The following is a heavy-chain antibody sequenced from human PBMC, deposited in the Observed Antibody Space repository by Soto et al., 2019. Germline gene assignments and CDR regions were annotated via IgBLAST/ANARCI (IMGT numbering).Heavy chain of an antibody. D-gene: IGHD1-26*01. V-gene: IGHV3-30*18. CDR3: AKDGAAHFFDY. CDR1: GFTFSSYG. J-gene: IGHJ4*02. CDR2: ISYGGSNK. Sequence: GGSLRLSCAASGFTFSSYGMHWVRQAPGKGLEWVAVISYGGSNKYYADSVKGRFTISRDNSKNTLYLQMNSLRAEDTAVYYCAKDGAAHFFDYWGQGTLVTVS.